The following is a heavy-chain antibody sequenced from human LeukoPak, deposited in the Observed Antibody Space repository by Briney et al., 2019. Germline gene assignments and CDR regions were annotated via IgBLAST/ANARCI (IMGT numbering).Heavy chain of an antibody. CDR2: ISAYNGNT. D-gene: IGHD5-18*01. V-gene: IGHV1-18*01. Sequence: ASVKVSCKASGYTFTSYGISWVRQAPGQGLEWMGWISAYNGNTNYAQKLQGRVTMTTDTSTSTAYMELRSLRSDDTAVYYCARDQSFANTAMGLYNWFGPWGQGTLVTVSS. CDR3: ARDQSFANTAMGLYNWFGP. CDR1: GYTFTSYG. J-gene: IGHJ5*02.